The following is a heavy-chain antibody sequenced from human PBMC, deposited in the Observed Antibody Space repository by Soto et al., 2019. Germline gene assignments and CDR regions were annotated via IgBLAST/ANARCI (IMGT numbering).Heavy chain of an antibody. V-gene: IGHV3-23*01. J-gene: IGHJ4*02. CDR1: GFTFSSYA. CDR3: AIQDRIVVVTNDY. Sequence: EVQLLESGGGLVQPGGSLRLSCAASGFTFSSYAMSWVRQAPGKGLEWVSAISGSGGSTYYADSVKGRFTISRDNSKNTLYLQMNSLRAEDTAVYYCAIQDRIVVVTNDYCGQGTLVTVSS. D-gene: IGHD3-22*01. CDR2: ISGSGGST.